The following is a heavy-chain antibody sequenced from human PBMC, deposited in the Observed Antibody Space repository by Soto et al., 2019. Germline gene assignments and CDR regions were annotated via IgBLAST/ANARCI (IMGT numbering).Heavy chain of an antibody. J-gene: IGHJ3*02. CDR2: ISYDGTNN. V-gene: IGHV3-30*18. Sequence: PGGSLRLSCAASGFTFSSYAMSWVRQAPGKGLEWVAVISYDGTNNYYTESVKGRFTISRDNSKNTLFLQMNSLRAEDTAVYFCAKGDCSGGSCYFSAFDISGQRTMVPVSS. CDR1: GFTFSSYA. CDR3: AKGDCSGGSCYFSAFDI. D-gene: IGHD2-15*01.